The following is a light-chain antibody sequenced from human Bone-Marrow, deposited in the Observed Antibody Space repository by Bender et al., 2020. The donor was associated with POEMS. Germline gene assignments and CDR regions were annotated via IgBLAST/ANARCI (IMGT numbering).Light chain of an antibody. J-gene: IGLJ3*02. Sequence: AARITCSGDALPKQYAYWYQQKAGQAPLMLIYKDTERPPGIPERFSGSSSETTVTLTISGVQAEDEADYYCQSADATGSYWVFGGGTKLTVL. V-gene: IGLV3-25*01. CDR2: KDT. CDR1: ALPKQY. CDR3: QSADATGSYWV.